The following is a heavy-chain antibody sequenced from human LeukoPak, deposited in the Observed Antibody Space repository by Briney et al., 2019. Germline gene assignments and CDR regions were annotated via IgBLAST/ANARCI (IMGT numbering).Heavy chain of an antibody. J-gene: IGHJ4*02. Sequence: SETLSLTCAVYGGSFSGYYWSWIRQPPGKGLEWIGEINHSGSTNYNPSLKSRVTISVDTSKNQFSLKLSSVTAADTAVYYCARSNARGVIISFDYWGQGTLVTVSS. CDR1: GGSFSGYY. CDR3: ARSNARGVIISFDY. CDR2: INHSGST. V-gene: IGHV4-34*01. D-gene: IGHD3-10*01.